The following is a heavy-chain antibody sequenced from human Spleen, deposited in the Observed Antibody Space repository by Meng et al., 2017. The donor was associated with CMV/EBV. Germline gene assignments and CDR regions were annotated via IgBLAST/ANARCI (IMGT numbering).Heavy chain of an antibody. CDR1: GFTFISYG. Sequence: SGFTFISYGMHWVRQAPGKGLEWVAFIRYDGNNKYYADSVKGRFTISRDNSKNTLYLQMNSLRAEDTAVYYCEADCSSTSCYFWFDPWGQGTLVTVSS. CDR3: EADCSSTSCYFWFDP. D-gene: IGHD2-2*01. V-gene: IGHV3-30*02. CDR2: IRYDGNNK. J-gene: IGHJ5*02.